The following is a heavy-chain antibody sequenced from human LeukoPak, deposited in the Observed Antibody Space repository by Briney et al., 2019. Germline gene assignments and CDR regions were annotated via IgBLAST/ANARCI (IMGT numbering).Heavy chain of an antibody. J-gene: IGHJ4*02. CDR2: ISAYNGNT. Sequence: GASVKVFCKASGYTFTSYGISWVRQAPGQGREWMGWISAYNGNTNYAQKLQGRVTMTTDTSTSTAYMELRSLRSDDTTVYYCARVSSVLWFGEHRRYFDYWGQGTLVTVSS. CDR3: ARVSSVLWFGEHRRYFDY. D-gene: IGHD3-10*01. CDR1: GYTFTSYG. V-gene: IGHV1-18*01.